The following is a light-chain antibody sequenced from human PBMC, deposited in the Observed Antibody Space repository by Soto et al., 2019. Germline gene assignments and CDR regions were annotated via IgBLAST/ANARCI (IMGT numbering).Light chain of an antibody. V-gene: IGKV3-20*01. Sequence: EIVLTQSPGTLSLSPGERATLSCRASQSVSSTYLAWYQQTPGQAPMLLIHGASSTAGGIPDRCSGSGSGTDFTLTISRLEPEDFEVYYCQQYGSPPITFGQGTQLEIK. CDR3: QQYGSPPIT. CDR2: GAS. J-gene: IGKJ5*01. CDR1: QSVSSTY.